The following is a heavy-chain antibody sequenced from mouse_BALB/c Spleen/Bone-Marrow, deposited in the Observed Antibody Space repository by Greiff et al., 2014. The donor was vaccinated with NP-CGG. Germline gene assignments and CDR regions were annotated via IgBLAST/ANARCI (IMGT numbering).Heavy chain of an antibody. V-gene: IGHV1S41*01. Sequence: DLVKPGASVKLSCKASGYTFTSYWINWIKQRPGQGLEWIGRIAPGSGSTYSNEMFKGKATLTVDTSSSTAYIQLSSLSSEDSAVYFCARESYYYENYAMDYWGQGTSVTVSS. CDR1: GYTFTSYW. CDR2: IAPGSGST. J-gene: IGHJ4*01. D-gene: IGHD1-1*01. CDR3: ARESYYYENYAMDY.